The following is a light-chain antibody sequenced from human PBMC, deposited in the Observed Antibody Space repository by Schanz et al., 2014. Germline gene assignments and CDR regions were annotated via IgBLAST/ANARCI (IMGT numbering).Light chain of an antibody. CDR3: QQSHSTPLT. Sequence: DIQMTQSPSSLSASVGDRVTLTCQASQDISNYLNWYQQKPGKAPKLLIYDASNLETGVPSRFSGSGSGTDFTLTISSLQPEDFATYYCQQSHSTPLTFGGGTKVEIK. J-gene: IGKJ4*01. CDR2: DAS. V-gene: IGKV1-39*01. CDR1: QDISNY.